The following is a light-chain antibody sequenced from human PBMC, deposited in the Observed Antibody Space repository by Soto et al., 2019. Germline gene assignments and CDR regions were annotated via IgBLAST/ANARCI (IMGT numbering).Light chain of an antibody. CDR3: QQRSNRPLT. CDR2: GAS. V-gene: IGKV3D-20*02. J-gene: IGKJ5*01. Sequence: EIVLTQSPGTLSLSPGERATLSCRASQSVSSNYLAWYQQKPGQAPRLLIYGASSRATGIPDRFSGSGSGTDFTLTISSLDPEDFAVYYCQQRSNRPLTFGQGTRLEIK. CDR1: QSVSSNY.